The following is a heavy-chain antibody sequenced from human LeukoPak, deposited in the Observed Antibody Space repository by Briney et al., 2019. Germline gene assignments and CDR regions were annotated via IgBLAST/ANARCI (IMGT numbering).Heavy chain of an antibody. D-gene: IGHD6-13*01. CDR1: GGTFSSYA. V-gene: IGHV1-69*04. CDR2: VIPILSIA. J-gene: IGHJ4*02. CDR3: ASEQQLPPAGDYFDY. Sequence: SVKVSCKASGGTFSSYAISWVRQAPGQGLEWMGRVIPILSIANYAQKFQGRVTITADKSTSTAYMELSSLRSEDTAVYYCASEQQLPPAGDYFDYWGQGTLVTVSS.